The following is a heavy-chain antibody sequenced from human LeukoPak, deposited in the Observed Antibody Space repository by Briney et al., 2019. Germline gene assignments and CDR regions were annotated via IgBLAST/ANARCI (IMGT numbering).Heavy chain of an antibody. Sequence: GGSLRLSCAASGFTFSSYAMHWVRQAPGKGLEWVAVISYDGSNKYYADSVKGRFTISRDNSKNTLYLQMNSLRAEDTAVYYCARELSGSGYADDAFDIWGQGTMVAVSS. V-gene: IGHV3-30-3*01. CDR2: ISYDGSNK. CDR1: GFTFSSYA. CDR3: ARELSGSGYADDAFDI. J-gene: IGHJ3*02. D-gene: IGHD5-12*01.